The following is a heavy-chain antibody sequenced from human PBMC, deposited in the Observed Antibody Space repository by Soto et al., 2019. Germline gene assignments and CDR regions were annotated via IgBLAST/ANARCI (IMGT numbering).Heavy chain of an antibody. Sequence: SVKVSCKASGGTFSSYAIRWVRQAPGQGLEGMGGIIPIFGTANYAQKFQGRVTITADESTSTACMELSSLRSEDTAVYYCYSSAARTGDAFDIWGQGTMVTVSS. CDR3: YSSAARTGDAFDI. CDR1: GGTFSSYA. V-gene: IGHV1-69*13. D-gene: IGHD6-25*01. CDR2: IIPIFGTA. J-gene: IGHJ3*02.